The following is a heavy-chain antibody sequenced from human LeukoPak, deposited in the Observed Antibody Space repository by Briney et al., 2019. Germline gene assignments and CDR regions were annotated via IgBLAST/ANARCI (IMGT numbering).Heavy chain of an antibody. D-gene: IGHD1-26*01. Sequence: GASVKVSCKASGGTFSSYAISWVRQPPGQGLEWMGGIIPIFGTANYAQKFQGRVTITADESTSTAYMELSSLRSEDTAVYYCARDTPGESIVGATRVFDYWGQGTLVTVSP. CDR3: ARDTPGESIVGATRVFDY. CDR1: GGTFSSYA. CDR2: IIPIFGTA. J-gene: IGHJ4*02. V-gene: IGHV1-69*13.